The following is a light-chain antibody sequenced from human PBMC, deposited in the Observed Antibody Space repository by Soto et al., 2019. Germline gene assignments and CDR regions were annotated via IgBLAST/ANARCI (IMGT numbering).Light chain of an antibody. J-gene: IGKJ2*01. CDR2: KTS. Sequence: DVQMTQSPSTLPASVGDRVTITCRASQSFSTWLAWYQQKPRKAPKLLIYKTSNLESGVPSRFSGSGSGTEFTLTISSLQPEDFATYYCQQYNSYPYTFGQGTKLEIK. CDR3: QQYNSYPYT. CDR1: QSFSTW. V-gene: IGKV1-5*03.